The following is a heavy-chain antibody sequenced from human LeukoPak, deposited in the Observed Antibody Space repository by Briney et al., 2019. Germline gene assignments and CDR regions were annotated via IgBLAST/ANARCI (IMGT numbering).Heavy chain of an antibody. CDR3: ARESSDFWSGYYSSGFDY. V-gene: IGHV3-7*01. J-gene: IGHJ4*02. Sequence: GGSLRLSCAASGFTFSSYWMSWVRQAPGKGLEWVANIKQDGSEKYYVDSVKGRFTISRDNAKNSLYLQMNSLRAEDTAVYYCARESSDFWSGYYSSGFDYWGQGTLVTVSS. CDR2: IKQDGSEK. CDR1: GFTFSSYW. D-gene: IGHD3-3*01.